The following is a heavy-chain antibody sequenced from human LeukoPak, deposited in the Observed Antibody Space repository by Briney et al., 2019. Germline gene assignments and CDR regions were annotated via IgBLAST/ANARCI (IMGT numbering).Heavy chain of an antibody. CDR1: GFTFSSYE. CDR3: ARESSTSSLSDV. CDR2: ISSSGSTI. D-gene: IGHD2-2*01. J-gene: IGHJ6*04. Sequence: PGGSLRLSCAASGFTFSSYEMNWVRQAPGKGLEWVSYISSSGSTIYYADSVKGRFTISRDNAKNSLYLQMNSLRAEDTAVYYCARESSTSSLSDVWGKGTTVTVSS. V-gene: IGHV3-48*03.